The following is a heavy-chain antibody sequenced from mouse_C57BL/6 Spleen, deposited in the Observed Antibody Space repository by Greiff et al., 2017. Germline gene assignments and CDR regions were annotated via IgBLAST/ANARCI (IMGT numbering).Heavy chain of an antibody. CDR3: ARGPPTKFSYYYAMDY. CDR1: GYSFTSYY. V-gene: IGHV1-66*01. J-gene: IGHJ4*01. Sequence: VQLQESGPELVKPGASVKISCKASGYSFTSYYIHWVKQRPGQGLEWIGWIYPGSGNTKYNEKFKGKATLTADTSSSTAYMQLSSLTSEDSAVYYCARGPPTKFSYYYAMDYWGQGTSVTVSS. D-gene: IGHD2-10*01. CDR2: IYPGSGNT.